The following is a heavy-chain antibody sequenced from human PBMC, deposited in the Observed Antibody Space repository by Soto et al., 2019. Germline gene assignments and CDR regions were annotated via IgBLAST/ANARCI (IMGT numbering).Heavy chain of an antibody. V-gene: IGHV3-23*01. CDR1: GFTFSSYA. D-gene: IGHD1-26*01. Sequence: EVQLLESGGGLVQPGGSLRLSCAASGFTFSSYAMSWVRQAPGKGLEWVSAISGSGGSTYYADSVQGRFTISRDNSKNTLYLQMNSLRAEDTAVYYCAKGGGGSKLYWYFDLWGRGTLVTVSS. CDR2: ISGSGGST. J-gene: IGHJ2*01. CDR3: AKGGGGSKLYWYFDL.